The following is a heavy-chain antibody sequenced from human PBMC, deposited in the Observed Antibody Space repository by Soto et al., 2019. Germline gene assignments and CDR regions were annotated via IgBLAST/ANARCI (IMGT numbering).Heavy chain of an antibody. V-gene: IGHV4-39*01. CDR3: ARQVIAAAGTGYFQH. D-gene: IGHD6-13*01. Sequence: ESLSLTCTVSGGSISSISYYWGWIRQPPGKGLEYIGNIHYTGNTFYNASLKSRVTISVDTSKNQVSLKLRSVTAADTAVYYCARQVIAAAGTGYFQHWGQGAQVTVSS. CDR2: IHYTGNT. J-gene: IGHJ1*01. CDR1: GGSISSISYY.